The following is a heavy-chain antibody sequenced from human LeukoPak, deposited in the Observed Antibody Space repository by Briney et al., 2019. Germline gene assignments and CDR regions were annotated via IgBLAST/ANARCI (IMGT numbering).Heavy chain of an antibody. CDR2: INPNSGGT. J-gene: IGHJ4*02. CDR3: ARDRRDGYNFYFDY. Sequence: ASVKVSCKTSGYTFTDYYIHWVRQAPGQGLEWMGWINPNSGGTNYAQKFQGRVTMTRDTPISTAYMELSRLRSDYTAVYYCARDRRDGYNFYFDYWGQGTLVTVSS. CDR1: GYTFTDYY. V-gene: IGHV1-2*02. D-gene: IGHD5-24*01.